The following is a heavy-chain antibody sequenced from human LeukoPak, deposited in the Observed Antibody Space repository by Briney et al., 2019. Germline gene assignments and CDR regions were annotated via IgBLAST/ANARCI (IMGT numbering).Heavy chain of an antibody. CDR1: GFSFSDYE. CDR2: ISPSGGTK. CDR3: SKLAVAGADS. Sequence: GGSLRLSCAASGFSFSDYEMNWVRQAPGKGLEWVSNISPSGGTKYYADSVKGRFTISRDNAKNSLYLQMNSLRAEDTGVYYCSKLAVAGADSWGQGTLVTVSS. D-gene: IGHD6-19*01. V-gene: IGHV3-48*03. J-gene: IGHJ4*02.